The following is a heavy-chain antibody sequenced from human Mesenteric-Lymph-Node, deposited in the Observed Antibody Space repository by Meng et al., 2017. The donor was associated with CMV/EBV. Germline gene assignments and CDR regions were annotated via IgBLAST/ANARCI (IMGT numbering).Heavy chain of an antibody. Sequence: SETLSLTCAVYGGSFSGYYWSWIRQPPGKGLEWIGEINHSGSTNYNPSLKSRVTISVDTSKNQFSLKLSSVTAADTAVYYCARDLRQWLTSPGYFDYWGQGTLVTVSS. CDR1: GGSFSGYY. D-gene: IGHD6-19*01. J-gene: IGHJ4*02. V-gene: IGHV4-34*01. CDR2: INHSGST. CDR3: ARDLRQWLTSPGYFDY.